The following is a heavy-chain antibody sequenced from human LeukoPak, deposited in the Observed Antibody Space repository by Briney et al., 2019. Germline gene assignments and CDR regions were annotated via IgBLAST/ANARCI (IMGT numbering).Heavy chain of an antibody. V-gene: IGHV1-2*02. CDR3: TRRMGSGYDFGY. CDR2: ITPRSGGT. Sequence: ASVKVSCTASGDTFSDHYIHWVRQAPGQGLEWMGWITPRSGGTNYAQKFQGRLTMTRDTSITTAYMELSSLRTDDTAVYYCTRRMGSGYDFGYWGRGTLVTVSS. J-gene: IGHJ4*02. D-gene: IGHD5-12*01. CDR1: GDTFSDHY.